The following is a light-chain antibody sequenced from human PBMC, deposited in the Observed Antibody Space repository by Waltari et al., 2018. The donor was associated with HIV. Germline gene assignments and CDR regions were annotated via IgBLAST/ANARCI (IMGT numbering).Light chain of an antibody. CDR3: GTWDSSLSLYV. J-gene: IGLJ1*01. CDR1: TSNVANNF. CDR2: DTE. Sequence: QSVLTQPPSVSAAPGQTVTIPCSGDTSNVANNFVSCYQQLPGRAPRLLIYDTEKRPSRIPDRFSACKAGMSATLVSTGLQLVDGADYYCGTWDSSLSLYVFGTGTTVAGL. V-gene: IGLV1-51*01.